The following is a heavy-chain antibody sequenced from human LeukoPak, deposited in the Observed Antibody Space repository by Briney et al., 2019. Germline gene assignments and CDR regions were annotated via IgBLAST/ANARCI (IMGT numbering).Heavy chain of an antibody. CDR2: IIPIFGTA. J-gene: IGHJ4*02. CDR3: ARSMVRGFILNY. CDR1: GGTFSSYA. V-gene: IGHV1-69*13. D-gene: IGHD3-10*01. Sequence: ASVKVSCKASGGTFSSYAISWVRQAPGQGLEWMGGIIPIFGTANYAQKFQGRVTITADESTSTAYMELSSLRSEDTAVYYCARSMVRGFILNYWGQGTLVTVSS.